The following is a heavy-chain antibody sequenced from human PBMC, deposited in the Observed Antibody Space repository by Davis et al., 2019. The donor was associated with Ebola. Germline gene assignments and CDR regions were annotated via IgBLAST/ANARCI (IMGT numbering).Heavy chain of an antibody. Sequence: AASVKVSCMASLYIFPSYGISWVRQAPGQGLAWMGWISAYNGNTNYEQKLQGRVTITADESTSTAYMELSRLRAEDTAVYYCARESKAAAGDNWFDIWGQGTLVTVSS. CDR1: LYIFPSYG. D-gene: IGHD6-13*01. V-gene: IGHV1-18*01. CDR3: ARESKAAAGDNWFDI. J-gene: IGHJ5*02. CDR2: ISAYNGNT.